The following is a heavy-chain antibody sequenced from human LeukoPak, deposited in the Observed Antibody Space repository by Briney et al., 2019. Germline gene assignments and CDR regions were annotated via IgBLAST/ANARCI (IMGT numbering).Heavy chain of an antibody. V-gene: IGHV3-23*01. Sequence: GGSLRLSCGASGFTFGSYGMSWVRQAPGKGLEWVSSISGSGGNTYYADSVKGRFTISRDNSKNTLYLQMNSLRAEDTAVYYCAKMGVVAARPGTFDYWGQGTLVTVSS. D-gene: IGHD6-6*01. CDR1: GFTFGSYG. CDR3: AKMGVVAARPGTFDY. J-gene: IGHJ4*02. CDR2: ISGSGGNT.